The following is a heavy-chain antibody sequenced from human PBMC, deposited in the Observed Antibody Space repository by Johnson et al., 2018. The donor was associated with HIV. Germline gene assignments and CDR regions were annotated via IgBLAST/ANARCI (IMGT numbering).Heavy chain of an antibody. D-gene: IGHD2-2*01. CDR1: GITFSRFP. Sequence: VQLVESGGGVVQPGRSLRLSCAASGITFSRFPMNWVRQAPGKGLEWISYISSSGSTMYYADSVKGRFTISRDNAKNSLYLQMNSLRAEDTAVYYCARNGLIPAAKGVAFDIWGHGTTVTVSS. V-gene: IGHV3-48*04. CDR3: ARNGLIPAAKGVAFDI. CDR2: ISSSGSTM. J-gene: IGHJ3*02.